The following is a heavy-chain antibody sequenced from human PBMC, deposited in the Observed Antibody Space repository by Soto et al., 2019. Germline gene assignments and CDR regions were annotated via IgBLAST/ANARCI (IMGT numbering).Heavy chain of an antibody. CDR3: ATGLLADTAMVNNYYYYGMDV. V-gene: IGHV1-24*01. D-gene: IGHD5-18*01. CDR2: FDPEEGET. Sequence: QVQLVQSGAEVKKPGASVKVSCKVSGYTLTELSMHWVRQAPGKGLEWMGGFDPEEGETIYAQKFQGRVTMTEDTSTDTAYMELSSLRSEDTAVYYCATGLLADTAMVNNYYYYGMDVWGQGTTVTVSS. CDR1: GYTLTELS. J-gene: IGHJ6*02.